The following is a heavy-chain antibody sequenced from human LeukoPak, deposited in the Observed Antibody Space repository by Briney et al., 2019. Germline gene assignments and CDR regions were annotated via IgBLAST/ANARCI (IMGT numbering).Heavy chain of an antibody. CDR1: GYTFTKFG. CDR3: ARGGIVVVPAAPNNWFDP. J-gene: IGHJ5*02. D-gene: IGHD2-2*01. Sequence: ASVKVSCKASGYTFTKFGFNWVRQAPGQGLEWMGWISSSNGKTNYAQKFQGRVTMTTDTSTTTAFMELRSLRSDDTAVYYCARGGIVVVPAAPNNWFDPWGQGTLVTVSS. V-gene: IGHV1-18*01. CDR2: ISSSNGKT.